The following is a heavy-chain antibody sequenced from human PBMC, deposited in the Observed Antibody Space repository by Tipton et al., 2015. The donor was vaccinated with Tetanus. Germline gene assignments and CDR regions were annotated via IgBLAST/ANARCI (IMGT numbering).Heavy chain of an antibody. V-gene: IGHV4-59*11. CDR1: GFTFSSHA. Sequence: QLVQSGGGLVKPGGSLRLACEVSGFTFSSHAMNWIRQVPGKGLEWIGYTHHSGNTNYNPSLSGRVTTSVDTSKNQFSLKMSSVTAADTAVYYCARWGDASGSTNLYAFDIWGQGTMVSVSS. CDR3: ARWGDASGSTNLYAFDI. J-gene: IGHJ3*02. D-gene: IGHD3-10*01. CDR2: THHSGNT.